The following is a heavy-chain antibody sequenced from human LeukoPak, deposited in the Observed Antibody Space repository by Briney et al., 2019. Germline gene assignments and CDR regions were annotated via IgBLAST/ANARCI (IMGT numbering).Heavy chain of an antibody. Sequence: ASVTVSCKVSGYTLTELSMHWVRQAPGKGLEWMGGFDPEDGETIYAPKFQGRVTMTRDTSISTAYMELSSLRSEDTAVYYCARGIQAGVDYWGQGTLVTVSS. V-gene: IGHV1-24*01. CDR2: FDPEDGET. D-gene: IGHD1-26*01. CDR1: GYTLTELS. CDR3: ARGIQAGVDY. J-gene: IGHJ4*02.